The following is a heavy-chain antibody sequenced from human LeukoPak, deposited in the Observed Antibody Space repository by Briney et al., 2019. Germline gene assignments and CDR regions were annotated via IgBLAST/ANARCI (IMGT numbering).Heavy chain of an antibody. V-gene: IGHV3-23*01. CDR2: FSGSGDNT. Sequence: GGSLRLSCAASGFTFNSYAMSWVRQAPGKGLEWVSAFSGSGDNTYYADSVKGRFTISRDNSKNTLYLQMNSLRAEDTAVYYCAKDRTVGASYWYFDLWGRGTLVTVSS. CDR1: GFTFNSYA. D-gene: IGHD1-26*01. CDR3: AKDRTVGASYWYFDL. J-gene: IGHJ2*01.